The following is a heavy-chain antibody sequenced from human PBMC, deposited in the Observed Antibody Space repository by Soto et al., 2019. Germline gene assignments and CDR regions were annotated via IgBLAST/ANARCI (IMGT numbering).Heavy chain of an antibody. CDR3: AADRDGVGGAAV. D-gene: IGHD1-26*01. CDR2: IVVGSGST. CDR1: GFTFAGSA. J-gene: IGHJ4*02. Sequence: QMQLVQSGPEVKKPGTSVKVSCKASGFTFAGSAVQWVRQARGQRLEWIEWIVVGSGSTNYAQNFQERVTLTRDMSTSTAYMEITGLTSEDTAGYSCAADRDGVGGAAVWGQGTLVTVSS. V-gene: IGHV1-58*01.